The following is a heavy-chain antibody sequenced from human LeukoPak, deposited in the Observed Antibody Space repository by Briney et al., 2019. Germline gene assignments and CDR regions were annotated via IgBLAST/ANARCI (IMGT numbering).Heavy chain of an antibody. Sequence: ASVKVSCKASGYTFTSYYMHWVRQAPGQGLEWMGIINPSGGITSYAQKFQGRVTMTRDTSTSTVYMELSSLRSEDTAVYYCARRCSSTSCYQYGMDVWGQGTTVTVSS. CDR2: INPSGGIT. CDR1: GYTFTSYY. V-gene: IGHV1-46*01. D-gene: IGHD2-2*01. CDR3: ARRCSSTSCYQYGMDV. J-gene: IGHJ6*02.